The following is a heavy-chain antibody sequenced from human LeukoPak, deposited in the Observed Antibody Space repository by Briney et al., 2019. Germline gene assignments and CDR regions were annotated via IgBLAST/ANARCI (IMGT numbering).Heavy chain of an antibody. CDR1: GFTFRRQV. Sequence: GGSLTLSCAASGFTFRRQVMSWVRQAPGKGLEWVSVIYSSGDTYYEDSVKGRFTISRDDSKNTLYLQMNSLRAEDTAVYYCARAYYDILTTDSWGQGTLVSVSS. D-gene: IGHD3-9*01. V-gene: IGHV3-66*01. J-gene: IGHJ4*02. CDR3: ARAYYDILTTDS. CDR2: IYSSGDT.